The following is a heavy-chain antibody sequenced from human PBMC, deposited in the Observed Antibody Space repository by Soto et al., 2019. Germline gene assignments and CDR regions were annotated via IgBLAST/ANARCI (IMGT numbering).Heavy chain of an antibody. V-gene: IGHV4-59*01. CDR2: IYYSGST. CDR1: GGSIISYY. Sequence: ASETLSLTCTVSGGSIISYYWSWILQPPGKGLEWIGYIYYSGSTNYNPSLKSRVTISVDASKNQFSLKLSSVTAADTAVYYCARRVRGYSYGYYFGYWGPGTLVTVSS. CDR3: ARRVRGYSYGYYFGY. J-gene: IGHJ4*02. D-gene: IGHD5-18*01.